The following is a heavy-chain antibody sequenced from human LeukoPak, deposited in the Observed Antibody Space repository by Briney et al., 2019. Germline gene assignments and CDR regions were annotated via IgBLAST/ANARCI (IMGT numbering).Heavy chain of an antibody. CDR3: ASDYGDYGFDY. Sequence: SVKVSCKASGYTFTGYYMHWVRQPPGQGLEWMGWINPKSGGTNYAKKFQGRVTMTRDTSISTAYMELSRLRSDDTAVYYCASDYGDYGFDYWGQGTLVTVSS. CDR2: INPKSGGT. J-gene: IGHJ4*02. D-gene: IGHD4-17*01. CDR1: GYTFTGYY. V-gene: IGHV1-2*02.